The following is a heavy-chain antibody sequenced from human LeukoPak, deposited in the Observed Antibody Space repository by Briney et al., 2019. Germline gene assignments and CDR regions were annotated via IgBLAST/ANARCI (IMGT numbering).Heavy chain of an antibody. V-gene: IGHV1-8*01. J-gene: IGHJ5*02. CDR1: GYTFTSYD. CDR2: MNPNSGNT. Sequence: GASVKVSCKASGYTFTSYDINWVRQATGQGLEWMGWMNPNSGNTGYAQKFQGRVTMTRNTSISTAYMELSSLRSEDTAVYYCARGGKTYDILTGYLTLGSPQSWFDPWGQGTLVTVSS. D-gene: IGHD3-9*01. CDR3: ARGGKTYDILTGYLTLGSPQSWFDP.